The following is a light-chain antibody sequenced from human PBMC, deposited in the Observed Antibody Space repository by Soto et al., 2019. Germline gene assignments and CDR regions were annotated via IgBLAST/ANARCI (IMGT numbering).Light chain of an antibody. V-gene: IGLV1-44*01. J-gene: IGLJ1*01. CDR1: RSNIGSNT. CDR2: SNN. CDR3: AAWDGSLNGYYV. Sequence: QSVLTQPPSASGTPGQRVTISCSGSRSNIGSNTVNWYQQLPGTAPKLLIYSNNQRPSGVPDRFSGSKSGTSASLAISGLQSEDEAEYYCAAWDGSLNGYYVFGTGTKVTVL.